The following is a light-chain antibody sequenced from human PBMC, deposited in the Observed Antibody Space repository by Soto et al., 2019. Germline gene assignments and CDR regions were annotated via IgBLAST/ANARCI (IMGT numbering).Light chain of an antibody. CDR3: QQHHSYPAT. CDR1: ESISTW. CDR2: MAS. Sequence: DIQMTQSPSTLSASVGDRVTITCRASESISTWLAWYQQKPGKAPKLLIYMASILESGVPSRFSGSESGAEFTVTISSLQPDDVATYYCQQHHSYPATFGQGTKVEVK. V-gene: IGKV1-5*03. J-gene: IGKJ1*01.